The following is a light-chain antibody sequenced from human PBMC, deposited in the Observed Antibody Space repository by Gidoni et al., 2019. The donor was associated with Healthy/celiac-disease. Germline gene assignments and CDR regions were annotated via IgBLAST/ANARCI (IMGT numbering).Light chain of an antibody. CDR2: DAS. V-gene: IGKV3-11*01. CDR1: QSVSSY. J-gene: IGKJ4*01. CDR3: QQRSNWPPLT. Sequence: EILLTQSPATLSLSPGERATLSCRASQSVSSYLAWYQQKPGQDPRLLIYDASNRATGIPARFSGSGSGTDFTLTISSLEPEDFAVYYCQQRSNWPPLTFGGGTKVEIK.